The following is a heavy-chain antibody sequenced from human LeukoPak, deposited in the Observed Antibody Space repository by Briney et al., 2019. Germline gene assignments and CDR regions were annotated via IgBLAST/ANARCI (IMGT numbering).Heavy chain of an antibody. CDR3: MSNYLQGGYYFTY. CDR1: GGSISSSRYY. V-gene: IGHV4-39*01. D-gene: IGHD2/OR15-2a*01. J-gene: IGHJ4*02. CDR2: IYHSGRI. Sequence: PSETLSLTCTVSGGSISSSRYYWGWIRQPPGQGLEWIANIYHSGRIYYNPSFKSRLPISMDTSKNQFSLKLSSVPAADTAVYYCMSNYLQGGYYFTYWRQGTMVTVSS.